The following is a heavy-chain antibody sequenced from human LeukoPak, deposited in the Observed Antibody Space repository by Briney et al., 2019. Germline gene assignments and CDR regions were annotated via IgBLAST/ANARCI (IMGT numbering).Heavy chain of an antibody. CDR2: TYYRSKWYN. V-gene: IGHV6-1*01. J-gene: IGHJ3*02. CDR3: ARDQLAYCGGDCYANHDAFDI. CDR1: GDIVSSNSAA. D-gene: IGHD2-21*02. Sequence: SQTLSLTCAISGDIVSSNSAAWNWIRQSPSRGLEWLGRTYYRSKWYNDYAVSVKSRITINPDTSKNQFSLQLNSVTPEDTAVYYCARDQLAYCGGDCYANHDAFDIWGQGTMVTVSS.